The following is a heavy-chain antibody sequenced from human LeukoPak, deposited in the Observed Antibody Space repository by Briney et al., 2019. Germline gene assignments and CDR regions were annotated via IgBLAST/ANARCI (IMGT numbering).Heavy chain of an antibody. CDR2: IYYSGST. J-gene: IGHJ5*02. CDR3: ARRGGIVGATTEWFDP. D-gene: IGHD1-26*01. V-gene: IGHV4-39*01. CDR1: GGSISSSSYY. Sequence: SETLSLTCTVSGGSISSSSYYWGWIRQPPGKGLEWIGSIYYSGSTYYNPSLKSRVTISVDTSKNQFSLKLSSVTAADTAVYYCARRGGIVGATTEWFDPWGQGTLVTVSS.